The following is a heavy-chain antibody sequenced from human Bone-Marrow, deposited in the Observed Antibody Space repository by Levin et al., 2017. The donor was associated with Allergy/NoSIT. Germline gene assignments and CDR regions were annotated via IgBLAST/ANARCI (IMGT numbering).Heavy chain of an antibody. CDR3: ARGPGHYYDGSGYNGLDV. D-gene: IGHD3-22*01. CDR2: IKEDGSEE. Sequence: GESLKISCAASGFTFSSYWMSWVRQAPGKGLEWVANIKEDGSEEKYVDSVEGRFTISRDNAKKSLYLQMDSLRVEDTALYYCARGPGHYYDGSGYNGLDVWGQGTTVTVSS. CDR1: GFTFSSYW. V-gene: IGHV3-7*01. J-gene: IGHJ6*02.